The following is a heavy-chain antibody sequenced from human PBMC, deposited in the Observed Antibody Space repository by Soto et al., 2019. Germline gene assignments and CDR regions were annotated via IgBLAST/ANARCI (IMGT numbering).Heavy chain of an antibody. CDR2: TYYWSTWKN. Sequence: SQTLSLTCAISGDSVSSHSIAWNWIRKSPSRGLEWLGRTYYWSTWKNDYAESVKSRLTVNPDTSKNQFSLKLSSVTAADTAVYYCARAKAPLYSSSWYWFDPWGQGTLVTVSS. D-gene: IGHD6-13*01. V-gene: IGHV6-1*01. CDR3: ARAKAPLYSSSWYWFDP. CDR1: GDSVSSHSIA. J-gene: IGHJ5*02.